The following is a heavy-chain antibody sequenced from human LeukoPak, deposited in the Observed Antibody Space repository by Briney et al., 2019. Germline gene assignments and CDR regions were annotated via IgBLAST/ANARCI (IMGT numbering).Heavy chain of an antibody. V-gene: IGHV3-30*18. D-gene: IGHD5-12*01. Sequence: SGRSLGLSCAASGFTFSSYGMHWVRQAPGKGLEWVAVISYDGSNKYYADSVKGRFTISRDNSKNTLYLQMNSLRAEDTAVYYCAKEESGYDSRYYGMDVWGQGTTVTVSS. CDR1: GFTFSSYG. CDR3: AKEESGYDSRYYGMDV. J-gene: IGHJ6*02. CDR2: ISYDGSNK.